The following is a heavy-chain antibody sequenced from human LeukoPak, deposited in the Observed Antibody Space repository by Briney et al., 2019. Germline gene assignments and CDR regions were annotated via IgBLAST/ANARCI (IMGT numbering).Heavy chain of an antibody. Sequence: ASVKVSCKASGYTFTSYGISWVRQAPGQGLEWMGWISAYNGNTNYAQKLQGRATMTTDTSTSTAYMELRSLRSDDTAVYYCARGGDYVWGSYRSSTSAFDIWGQGTMVTVSS. CDR1: GYTFTSYG. CDR2: ISAYNGNT. J-gene: IGHJ3*02. V-gene: IGHV1-18*01. CDR3: ARGGDYVWGSYRSSTSAFDI. D-gene: IGHD3-16*02.